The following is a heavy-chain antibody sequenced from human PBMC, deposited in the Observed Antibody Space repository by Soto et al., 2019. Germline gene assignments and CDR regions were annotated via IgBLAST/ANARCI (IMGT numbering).Heavy chain of an antibody. Sequence: QVQLVQSGAEVKKPGSSVKVSCKASGGTFSSYAISWVRQAPGQGLEWMGGIIPIFGTANYAQKFQGRVTITADESTSTAYMELSSLRSDDTAVYYCARGVGYCSSTSCPEDYYYGMDVWGQGTTVTVSS. V-gene: IGHV1-69*01. CDR2: IIPIFGTA. CDR3: ARGVGYCSSTSCPEDYYYGMDV. D-gene: IGHD2-2*01. J-gene: IGHJ6*02. CDR1: GGTFSSYA.